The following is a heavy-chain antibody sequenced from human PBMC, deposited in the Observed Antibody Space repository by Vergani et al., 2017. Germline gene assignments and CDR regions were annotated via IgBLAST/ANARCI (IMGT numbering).Heavy chain of an antibody. CDR2: IWSDGSNK. CDR3: ARDPARLTAVDY. Sequence: QVQLVESGGGVVQPGRSLRLSCAASGFTFSSYGMHWVRQAPGKGLEWVAVIWSDGSNKYYADSVKGRFTISRDNSKNTLYLQMNSLRAEVTAVYYCARDPARLTAVDYWGQGTLVTVSS. J-gene: IGHJ4*02. V-gene: IGHV3-33*01. CDR1: GFTFSSYG. D-gene: IGHD2-2*01.